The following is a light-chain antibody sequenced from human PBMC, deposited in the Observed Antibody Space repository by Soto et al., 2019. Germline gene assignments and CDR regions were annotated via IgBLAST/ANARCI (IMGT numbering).Light chain of an antibody. Sequence: EIVLTQSPDTLSLSPGERATLSCRASQSVSSYFAWYQQKPGQAPRLLIYDASHRATGIPARFSGSGSGTDFTLTISSLEAGDFAIYYCQQRANWPVTFGQGTRVDI. CDR3: QQRANWPVT. V-gene: IGKV3-11*01. CDR1: QSVSSY. CDR2: DAS. J-gene: IGKJ1*01.